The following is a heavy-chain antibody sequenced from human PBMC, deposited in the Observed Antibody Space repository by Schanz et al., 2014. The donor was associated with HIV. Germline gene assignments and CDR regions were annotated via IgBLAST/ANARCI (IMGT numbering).Heavy chain of an antibody. CDR1: GFTFSSYS. CDR2: IHSGGST. Sequence: EVQLVESGGGLVKPGGSLTLSCAASGFTFSSYSMNWVRQAPGKGLEWVSIIHSGGSTYYADSVKGRFTISRDSSKNTLFLQMNSLRAEDTAVYYCARGLGYWGQGTLVTVSS. J-gene: IGHJ4*02. V-gene: IGHV3-66*01. CDR3: ARGLGY.